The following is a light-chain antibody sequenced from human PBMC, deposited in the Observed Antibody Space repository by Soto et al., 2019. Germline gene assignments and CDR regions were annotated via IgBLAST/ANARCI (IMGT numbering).Light chain of an antibody. Sequence: QSALAQPSSVSGSPGQSITISCTGTSXDVGGYNYVSCYQHHPGKGPKLIIYEVSNRPSGVSDRFSGSKSGNKASLIISNLEAEDESDYYCDSYASTDAPIVFGTGTKVTVL. J-gene: IGLJ1*01. CDR2: EVS. CDR3: DSYASTDAPIV. V-gene: IGLV2-14*01. CDR1: SXDVGGYNY.